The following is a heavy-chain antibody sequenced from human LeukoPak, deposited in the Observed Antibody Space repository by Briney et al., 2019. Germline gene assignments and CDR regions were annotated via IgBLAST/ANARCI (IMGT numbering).Heavy chain of an antibody. D-gene: IGHD3-22*01. CDR1: GGSISSSSHF. CDR2: IFYSGST. Sequence: SETLSLTCTVSGGSISSSSHFWGWIRQPPGKGLEWIGSIFYSGSTYYNPSLKSRVTISVDTSKNQFSLKLSSVTAADTAVYYCARWDSSGYSPRWYFDLWGRGTLVTVSS. J-gene: IGHJ2*01. V-gene: IGHV4-39*07. CDR3: ARWDSSGYSPRWYFDL.